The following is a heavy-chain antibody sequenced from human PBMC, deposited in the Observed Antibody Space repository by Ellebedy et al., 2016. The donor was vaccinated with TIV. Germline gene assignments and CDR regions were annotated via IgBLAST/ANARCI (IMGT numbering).Heavy chain of an antibody. Sequence: SETLSLXXTVSGGSISSGGYYWSWIRQHPGKGLEWIGYIYYSGSTYYNPSLKSRVTISVDTSKNQFSLKLSSVTAADTAVYYCARFGLNYYGSGKNAFDIWGQGTMVTVSS. D-gene: IGHD3-10*01. CDR1: GGSISSGGYY. CDR2: IYYSGST. CDR3: ARFGLNYYGSGKNAFDI. V-gene: IGHV4-31*03. J-gene: IGHJ3*02.